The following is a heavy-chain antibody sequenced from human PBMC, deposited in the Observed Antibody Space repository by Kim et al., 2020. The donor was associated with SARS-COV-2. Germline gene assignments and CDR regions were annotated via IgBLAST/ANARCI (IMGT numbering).Heavy chain of an antibody. CDR3: AKDKSGSYGYGGNDY. CDR1: GFTSSSYG. CDR2: ISYDGSNK. D-gene: IGHD5-18*01. Sequence: GGSLRLSCAASGFTSSSYGMHWVRQAPGKGLEWVAVISYDGSNKYYADSVKGRFTISRDNSKNTLYLQMNSLRAEDTAVYYCAKDKSGSYGYGGNDYWGQGTLVTVSS. J-gene: IGHJ4*02. V-gene: IGHV3-30*18.